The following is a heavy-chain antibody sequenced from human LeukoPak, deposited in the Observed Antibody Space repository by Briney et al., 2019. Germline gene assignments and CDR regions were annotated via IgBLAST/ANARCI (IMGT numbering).Heavy chain of an antibody. J-gene: IGHJ4*02. Sequence: GGSLRLSCSASGFTFSSYAMHWVRQAPGKGLEYVSAISSNGGSTYYADSVKGRFTISRDNSKNTLYLQMSSLRAEGTAVYYCVKDRGIRSSGWYARGYFDYWGQGTLVTVSS. CDR1: GFTFSSYA. CDR2: ISSNGGST. D-gene: IGHD6-19*01. V-gene: IGHV3-64D*06. CDR3: VKDRGIRSSGWYARGYFDY.